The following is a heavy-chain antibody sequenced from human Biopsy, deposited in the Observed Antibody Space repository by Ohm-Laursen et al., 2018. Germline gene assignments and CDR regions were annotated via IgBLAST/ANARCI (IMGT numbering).Heavy chain of an antibody. J-gene: IGHJ5*02. V-gene: IGHV4-59*07. CDR2: VYNGGIT. CDR1: GDSISSYY. CDR3: ARTPRDSFWSGSYKRGLWFDP. Sequence: SDTLSLTCTVSGDSISSYYWSWIRQPPGKGLEWIGHVYNGGITNYNPSLKSRVTISKDTSKNQFSLQVNSVTAADTAVYYCARTPRDSFWSGSYKRGLWFDPWGQGTLVIVSS. D-gene: IGHD3-3*01.